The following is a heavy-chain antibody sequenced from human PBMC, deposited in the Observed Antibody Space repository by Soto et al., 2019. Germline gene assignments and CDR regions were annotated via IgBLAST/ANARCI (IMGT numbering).Heavy chain of an antibody. CDR1: GGSISSGGYS. D-gene: IGHD3-10*01. Sequence: TLSLTCAVSGGSISSGGYSWSWIRQPPGKGLEWIGEINHSGSTNYNPSLKSRVTISVDTSKNQFSLKLTSVTAADTAVYYCARDKITCLFDYWGQGTLVTVSS. J-gene: IGHJ4*02. CDR2: INHSGST. V-gene: IGHV4-30-2*01. CDR3: ARDKITCLFDY.